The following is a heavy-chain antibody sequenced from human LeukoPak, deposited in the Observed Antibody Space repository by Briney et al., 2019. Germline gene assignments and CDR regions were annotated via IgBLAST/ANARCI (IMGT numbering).Heavy chain of an antibody. V-gene: IGHV3-21*04. Sequence: GGSLRLSCAASGFTFSSYSMNWVRQAPGKGLEWVSSISSSSSYIYYADSVKGRFTISRDNAKNSLYLQMNSLRAEDTALYYCAKGSYSSSSPSDYWGQGTLVTVSS. D-gene: IGHD6-6*01. CDR2: ISSSSSYI. CDR3: AKGSYSSSSPSDY. J-gene: IGHJ4*02. CDR1: GFTFSSYS.